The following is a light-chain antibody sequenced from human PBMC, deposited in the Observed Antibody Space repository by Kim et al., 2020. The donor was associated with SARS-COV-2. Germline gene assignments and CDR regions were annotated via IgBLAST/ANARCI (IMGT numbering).Light chain of an antibody. CDR2: GAS. J-gene: IGKJ1*01. V-gene: IGKV3-20*01. Sequence: SPGERATLSCRASQTVVSNYLAWYQQKPGQAPRLFIYGASSRATGIPDRFSGSGSGTDFTLTVSRLEPEDSAVYYWQQYHSSPRTFGQGTKVDIK. CDR3: QQYHSSPRT. CDR1: QTVVSNY.